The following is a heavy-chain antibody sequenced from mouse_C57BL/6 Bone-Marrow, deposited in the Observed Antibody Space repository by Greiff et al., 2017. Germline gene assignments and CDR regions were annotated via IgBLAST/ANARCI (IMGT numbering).Heavy chain of an antibody. CDR3: ARGVWLRDAVDY. CDR2: ISDGGSYT. CDR1: GFTFSSYA. D-gene: IGHD2-2*01. V-gene: IGHV5-4*03. Sequence: EVKLMESGGGLVKPGGSLKLSCAASGFTFSSYAMSWVRQTPEKRLEWVATISDGGSYTYYPDNVKGRFTISRDNAKNNLYLQMSHLKSEDTAMYYCARGVWLRDAVDYWGQGTSVTVSS. J-gene: IGHJ4*01.